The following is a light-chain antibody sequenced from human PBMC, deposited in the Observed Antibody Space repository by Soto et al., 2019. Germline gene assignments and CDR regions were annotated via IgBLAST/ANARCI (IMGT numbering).Light chain of an antibody. CDR2: GAS. V-gene: IGKV3-20*01. CDR1: QSVSSN. Sequence: IVMTQSPATLSVSPGERATLSCRASQSVSSNLAWYQQKPGQAPRLLIYGASTRATGIPDRFSGSGSGTGFTLTISRLEPEDFALYYCQQYGRSPTTFGQGTKVDIK. J-gene: IGKJ1*01. CDR3: QQYGRSPTT.